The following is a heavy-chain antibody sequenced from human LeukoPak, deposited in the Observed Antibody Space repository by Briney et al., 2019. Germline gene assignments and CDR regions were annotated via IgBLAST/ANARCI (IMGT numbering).Heavy chain of an antibody. CDR3: ARDRCGGDCPLDY. D-gene: IGHD2-21*02. CDR2: ISYDGSNK. V-gene: IGHV3-30-3*01. CDR1: GFTFSSYA. J-gene: IGHJ4*02. Sequence: GGSLRLSCAASGFTFSSYAMHWVRQAPGKGLEWVAVISYDGSNKYYADSVKGRFTISRDNSKNTLYLQMNSLRAEDTAVYYCARDRCGGDCPLDYWGQGTLVTVSS.